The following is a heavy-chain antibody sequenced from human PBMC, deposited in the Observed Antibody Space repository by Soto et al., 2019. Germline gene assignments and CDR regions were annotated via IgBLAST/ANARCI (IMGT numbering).Heavy chain of an antibody. J-gene: IGHJ4*02. V-gene: IGHV4-61*01. Sequence: TSETLSLTCTVSGGSVSSGSYYWSWIRQPPGKGLEWIGYIYYSGSTNYNPSLKSRITTSVDTSKNQFSLKLSSVTAADTAVYYCASHYYDSSGPHDYWGQGTLVTVSS. D-gene: IGHD3-22*01. CDR3: ASHYYDSSGPHDY. CDR2: IYYSGST. CDR1: GGSVSSGSYY.